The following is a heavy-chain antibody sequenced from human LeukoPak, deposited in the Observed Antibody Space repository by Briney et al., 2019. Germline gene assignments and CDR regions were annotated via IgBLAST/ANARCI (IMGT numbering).Heavy chain of an antibody. CDR3: AKAHSGSYYSGIN. D-gene: IGHD1-26*01. CDR2: FSGSGGST. J-gene: IGHJ4*02. V-gene: IGHV3-23*01. Sequence: PGGSLRLSCAASGFTFSSYAMNWVRQAPGKGLEWVSAFSGSGGSTYYADSVKGRFTISRDNSKNTLYLQMNSLRAEDTAVYYCAKAHSGSYYSGINWGQGTLVTVSS. CDR1: GFTFSSYA.